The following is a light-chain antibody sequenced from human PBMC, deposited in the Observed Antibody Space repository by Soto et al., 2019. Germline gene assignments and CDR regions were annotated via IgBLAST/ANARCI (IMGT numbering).Light chain of an antibody. CDR1: SSDVGHYNY. V-gene: IGLV2-14*03. CDR2: DVT. Sequence: QSALTQPASVSGSPGQSITISCTGTSSDVGHYNYVSWYQQHPGKAPKLMIYDVTHRPSGVSHRFSGSKSGNTASLTISGLQAEDEADYYCSSYTSTSTLAVIFGGGTKLTVX. J-gene: IGLJ2*01. CDR3: SSYTSTSTLAVI.